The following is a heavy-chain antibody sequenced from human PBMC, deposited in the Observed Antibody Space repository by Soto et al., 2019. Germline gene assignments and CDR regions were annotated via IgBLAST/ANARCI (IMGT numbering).Heavy chain of an antibody. D-gene: IGHD2-2*01. CDR3: AKGYEHCSSTSCYFGYYYYYMDV. CDR1: GFTFSSYA. J-gene: IGHJ6*03. V-gene: IGHV3-23*01. CDR2: ISGSGGST. Sequence: GGSLRLSCAASGFTFSSYAMSWVRQAPGKGLEWVSAISGSGGSTYYADSVKGRFTISRDNSKNTLYLQMNSLRAEDTAVYYCAKGYEHCSSTSCYFGYYYYYMDVWGKGTTVTVSS.